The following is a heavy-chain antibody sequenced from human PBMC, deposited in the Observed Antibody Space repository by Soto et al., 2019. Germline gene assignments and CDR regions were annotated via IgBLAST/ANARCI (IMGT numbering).Heavy chain of an antibody. J-gene: IGHJ5*02. Sequence: QVQLVESGGGVVQPGRSLRLSCAASGFTVSSFGMHWVRQAPGKGLEWVAHISKDGGNEYYGDSVKGRFTISRDNSENTLYLEVNSLRPEDTAVYYCTRDQQQHLVRGWFDPWGQGTLVIVSS. CDR2: ISKDGGNE. D-gene: IGHD6-13*01. CDR1: GFTVSSFG. CDR3: TRDQQQHLVRGWFDP. V-gene: IGHV3-30*03.